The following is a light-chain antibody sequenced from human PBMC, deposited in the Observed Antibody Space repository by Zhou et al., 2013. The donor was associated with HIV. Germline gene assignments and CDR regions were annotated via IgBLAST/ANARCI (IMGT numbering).Light chain of an antibody. V-gene: IGKV3-15*01. CDR2: GAS. J-gene: IGKJ1*01. CDR3: QQYGSSPGA. Sequence: EIVMTQSPATLSVSPGERATLSCRASQSVSSNLAWYQQRPGQAPRVLIYGASTRATNIPARFSGSGSGTDFTLTISRLEPEDFAVYYCQQYGSSPGAFGQGTKVEV. CDR1: QSVSSN.